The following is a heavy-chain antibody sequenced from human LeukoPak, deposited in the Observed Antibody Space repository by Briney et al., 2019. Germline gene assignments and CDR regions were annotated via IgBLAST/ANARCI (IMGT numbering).Heavy chain of an antibody. J-gene: IGHJ4*02. D-gene: IGHD2-15*01. Sequence: ASVKVSCKASGYTFTGYYMRWVRQAPGQGLEWMGRINPNSGGTNYAQKFQGRVTMTRDASISTAYMELSRLRSDDTAVYYCARLYCSGGSCHDYWGQGTLVTVSS. CDR2: INPNSGGT. V-gene: IGHV1-2*06. CDR1: GYTFTGYY. CDR3: ARLYCSGGSCHDY.